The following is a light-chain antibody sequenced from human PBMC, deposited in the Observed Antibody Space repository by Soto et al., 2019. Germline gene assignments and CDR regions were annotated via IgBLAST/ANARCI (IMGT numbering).Light chain of an antibody. Sequence: EIVLTQSPGTVSLSPGESATLSCRASQSISRSDLAWYQHRPGQSPRLLIYAASTRATGIPARFSGSGSGTDFTLTISSLEPEDFAVYYCQQHADWPLTFGGGTKVDIK. CDR3: QQHADWPLT. J-gene: IGKJ4*01. V-gene: IGKV3D-20*02. CDR1: QSISRSD. CDR2: AAS.